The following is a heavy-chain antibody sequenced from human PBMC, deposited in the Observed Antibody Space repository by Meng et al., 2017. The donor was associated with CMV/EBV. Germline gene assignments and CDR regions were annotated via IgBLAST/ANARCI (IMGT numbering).Heavy chain of an antibody. CDR3: ARDRSTGWQYYSDFYGMDV. CDR1: GFTFSDYY. V-gene: IGHV3-11*01. D-gene: IGHD2-2*01. Sequence: GESLKISCAASGFTFSDYYMSWIRQAPGKGLEWISYISNSGSPIYNADSVKGRFTVSRDNAKNSLYLQMNSLRVEDTAVYYCARDRSTGWQYYSDFYGMDVRGQGTTVTVSS. CDR2: ISNSGSPI. J-gene: IGHJ6*02.